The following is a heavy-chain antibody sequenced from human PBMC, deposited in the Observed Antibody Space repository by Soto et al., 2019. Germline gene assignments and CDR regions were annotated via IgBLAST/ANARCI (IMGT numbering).Heavy chain of an antibody. V-gene: IGHV1-3*01. Sequence: GASVKVSCKASGYTFTSYAMHWVRQAPGQRLEWMGWINAGNGNTKYSQKFQGRVTITRDTSASTAYMELSSLRSEDTAVYYCARSSSLGRGVIIRIPFDYWGQGTLVTVSS. CDR1: GYTFTSYA. CDR3: ARSSSLGRGVIIRIPFDY. J-gene: IGHJ4*02. CDR2: INAGNGNT. D-gene: IGHD3-10*01.